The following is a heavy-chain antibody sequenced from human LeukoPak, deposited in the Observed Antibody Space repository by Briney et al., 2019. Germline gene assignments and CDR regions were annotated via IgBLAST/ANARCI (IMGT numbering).Heavy chain of an antibody. D-gene: IGHD5-12*01. CDR3: ASGGRGYSGYDLFWFDP. J-gene: IGHJ5*02. V-gene: IGHV4-59*08. CDR2: IYYSGST. CDR1: GGSISSYY. Sequence: PSETLSLTCTVSGGSISSYYWSWIRQPPGKGLEWIGYIYYSGSTNYNPSLKSRVTISVDTSKNQFSLKLSSVTAADTAVYHCASGGRGYSGYDLFWFDPWGQGTLVTVSS.